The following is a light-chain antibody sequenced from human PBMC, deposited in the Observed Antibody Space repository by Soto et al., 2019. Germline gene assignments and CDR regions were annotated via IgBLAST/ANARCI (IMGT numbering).Light chain of an antibody. CDR1: QSSTTY. CDR3: QQSYSSPRT. V-gene: IGKV1-39*01. CDR2: DAS. Sequence: GDRVTITCRASQSSTTYLNWYQQKPGKAPKLLIYDASSLRSGVPSRFSGSGSGTDFTLTVSSLQPEDFATYYCQQSYSSPRTFGQGTKVDIK. J-gene: IGKJ2*02.